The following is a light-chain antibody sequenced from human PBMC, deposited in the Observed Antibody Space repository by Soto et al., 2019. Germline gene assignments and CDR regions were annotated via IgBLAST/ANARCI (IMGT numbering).Light chain of an antibody. J-gene: IGLJ1*01. CDR3: AAWSDSLNSPA. CDR2: RTD. Sequence: QSVLTQPHSVSGTPGQRVTISCSGSSSNIGTNTVHWFQQLPGTAPKVLIYRTDQRPSGVPVRFSGSKSGTSASLAISELQSEDEADYYCAAWSDSLNSPAFGTGTKLTVL. V-gene: IGLV1-44*01. CDR1: SSNIGTNT.